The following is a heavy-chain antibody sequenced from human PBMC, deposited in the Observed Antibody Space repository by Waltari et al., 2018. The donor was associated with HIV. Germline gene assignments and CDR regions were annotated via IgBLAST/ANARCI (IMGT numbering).Heavy chain of an antibody. Sequence: WIGWVRQMPGKGLEWMGIIYPGDSDTRYSPSFQGQVTISADKSISTAYLQWSSLKASDTAMYYCARRPEIVVAPFIWGQGTMVTVSS. CDR3: ARRPEIVVAPFI. CDR1: W. CDR2: IYPGDSDT. J-gene: IGHJ3*02. D-gene: IGHD3-22*01. V-gene: IGHV5-51*01.